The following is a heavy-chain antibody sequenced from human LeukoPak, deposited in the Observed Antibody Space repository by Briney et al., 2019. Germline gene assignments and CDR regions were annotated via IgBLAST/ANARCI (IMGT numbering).Heavy chain of an antibody. CDR1: GYSFTSYW. Sequence: GESLKISCKGSGYSFTSYWIGWVRPMPGKGLEWMGIIYPCDSDTRYSPSFQGQVTISADKSISTAYLQWSSLKASDTAMYYCARLVYCSSTSCLALFDYWGQGTLVTVSS. V-gene: IGHV5-51*01. CDR3: ARLVYCSSTSCLALFDY. D-gene: IGHD2-2*01. CDR2: IYPCDSDT. J-gene: IGHJ4*02.